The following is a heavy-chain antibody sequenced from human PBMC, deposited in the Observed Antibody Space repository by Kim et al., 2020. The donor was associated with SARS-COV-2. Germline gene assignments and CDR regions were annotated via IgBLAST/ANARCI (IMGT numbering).Heavy chain of an antibody. CDR3: ARQRACSSSRIRFRYWYFNL. V-gene: IGHV5-10-1*01. D-gene: IGHD6-6*01. CDR2: IDLSDSYT. Sequence: GESLKISCKGSGYSFTSYWISWVRQMPGKGLEWMGRIDLSDSYTNYSPSFQGHVTIPADKSISTAYLQWSSLKASDTAMYYCARQRACSSSRIRFRYWYFNLWGRGTLVTVSS. J-gene: IGHJ2*01. CDR1: GYSFTSYW.